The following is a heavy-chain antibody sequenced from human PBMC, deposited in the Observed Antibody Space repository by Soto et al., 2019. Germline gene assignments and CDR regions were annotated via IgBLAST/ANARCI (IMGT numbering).Heavy chain of an antibody. CDR1: GFRFDDYG. CDR3: VKDALTTVAYYFDY. Sequence: PGGSLRLSCEASGFRFDDYGMHWVRQAPGMGLEWIAGISRDSRSISYGASMKGRFTISRDNAKNSLYLQLNSLRADDTAFYYCVKDALTTVAYYFDYWGQGALVTVSS. J-gene: IGHJ4*02. D-gene: IGHD4-17*01. V-gene: IGHV3-9*01. CDR2: ISRDSRSI.